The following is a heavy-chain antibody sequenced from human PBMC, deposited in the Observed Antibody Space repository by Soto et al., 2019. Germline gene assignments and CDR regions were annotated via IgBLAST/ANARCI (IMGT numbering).Heavy chain of an antibody. D-gene: IGHD6-19*01. CDR1: GYSFSTYW. CDR3: ARSMIGAYSSGWYSPSGYYNYGIDV. Sequence: RESLKISCKASGYSFSTYWIGWVRQMPGKGLEWMGIIYPGDSDTKYSPSHQGQVTISADTSISTAYLQWTSLKASDTAMYYCARSMIGAYSSGWYSPSGYYNYGIDVWGQGTKVKVYS. V-gene: IGHV5-51*01. J-gene: IGHJ6*02. CDR2: IYPGDSDT.